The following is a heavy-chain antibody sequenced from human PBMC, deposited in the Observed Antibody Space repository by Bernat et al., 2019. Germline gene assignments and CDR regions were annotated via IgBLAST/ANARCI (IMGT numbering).Heavy chain of an antibody. CDR3: ARGGYYYMDG. CDR2: IFYTGST. Sequence: QVQLQESGPGLVKPSETLSLTCTVSDGSISPYYWSWIRQPPGKGLEWIAYIFYTGSTNYNPSLKSRVTISLDTSKKQFSLKLTSLTAADTAVYYGARGGYYYMDGWGKGTTVTVSS. CDR1: DGSISPYY. V-gene: IGHV4-59*01. J-gene: IGHJ6*03.